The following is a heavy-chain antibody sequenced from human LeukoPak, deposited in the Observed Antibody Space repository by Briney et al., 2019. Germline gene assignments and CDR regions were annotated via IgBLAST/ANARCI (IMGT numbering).Heavy chain of an antibody. CDR3: ATDIILRYFDWLTPEVDY. CDR1: GFTFSSYN. V-gene: IGHV3-21*01. Sequence: GGSLRLSCAASGFTFSSYNMNWVRQAPGKGLDWVSSISSSSSDIYDADSVKGRFTISRDNAKNSLYLQMNSLRAEDTAVYYCATDIILRYFDWLTPEVDYWGQGTLVTVSS. D-gene: IGHD3-9*01. CDR2: ISSSSSDI. J-gene: IGHJ4*02.